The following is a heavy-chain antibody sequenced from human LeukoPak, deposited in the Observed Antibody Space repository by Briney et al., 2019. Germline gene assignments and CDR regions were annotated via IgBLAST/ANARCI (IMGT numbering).Heavy chain of an antibody. Sequence: VASVKVPCKASGYTFTSYDINWVRQATGQGLEWMGWMNPNSGNTGYAQKFQGRVTITRNTSISTAYMELSSLRSEDTAVYYCARPGVTKYYYYMDVWGKGTTVTVSS. V-gene: IGHV1-8*03. J-gene: IGHJ6*03. CDR1: GYTFTSYD. CDR3: ARPGVTKYYYYMDV. CDR2: MNPNSGNT. D-gene: IGHD2-8*01.